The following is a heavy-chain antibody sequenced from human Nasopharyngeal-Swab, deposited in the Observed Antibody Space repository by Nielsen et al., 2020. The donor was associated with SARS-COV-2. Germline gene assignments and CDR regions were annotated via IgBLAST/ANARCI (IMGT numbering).Heavy chain of an antibody. Sequence: PGKGLEWIGYIYYSGSTNYNPSLKSRATISVDTSKNQFSLKLSSVTAADTAVYYCARDLGGYDILTGYYHYYYYMDVWGKGTTVTVSS. V-gene: IGHV4-59*13. CDR3: ARDLGGYDILTGYYHYYYYMDV. CDR2: IYYSGST. J-gene: IGHJ6*03. D-gene: IGHD3-9*01.